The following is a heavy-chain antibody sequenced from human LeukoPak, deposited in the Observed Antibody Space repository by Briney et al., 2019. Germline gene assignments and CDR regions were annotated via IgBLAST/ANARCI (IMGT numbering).Heavy chain of an antibody. CDR3: ARDWDGYNWYWYFDL. D-gene: IGHD5-24*01. J-gene: IGHJ2*01. CDR1: GFTFSTYA. Sequence: GGSLRLSCAASGFTFSTYAMHWVRQAPGKGLEWVAVISYDGSNKYYADSVKGRFTISRDNSKNTLYLQMNSLRAEDTAVYYCARDWDGYNWYWYFDLWGRGTLVTASS. CDR2: ISYDGSNK. V-gene: IGHV3-30-3*01.